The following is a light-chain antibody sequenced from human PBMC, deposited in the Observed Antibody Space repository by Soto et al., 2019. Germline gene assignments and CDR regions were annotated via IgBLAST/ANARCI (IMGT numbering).Light chain of an antibody. V-gene: IGKV3-20*01. Sequence: EIVLTQSPGTLSLSPEDRATLSCRASQSVSSSYLAWYQQKPGQAPRLLISGVFVRATGIPGRFSGSGSGTEFTLTISSLQSEDFATYYCQQGDIWPWTFGQGTKVDIK. CDR1: QSVSSSY. CDR3: QQGDIWPWT. CDR2: GVF. J-gene: IGKJ1*01.